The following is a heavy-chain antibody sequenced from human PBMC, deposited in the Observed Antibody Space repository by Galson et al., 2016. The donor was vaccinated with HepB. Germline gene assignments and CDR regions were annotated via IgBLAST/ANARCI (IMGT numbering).Heavy chain of an antibody. CDR1: GDSVSSNSAG. D-gene: IGHD7-27*01. J-gene: IGHJ4*02. CDR2: TFYRSNWQN. Sequence: CAISGDSVSSNSAGWNWIRQSPSRGLEWLGRTFYRSNWQNDYAESVRSRKTINPDTSKNQFSLQLNSVTPEDTAVYYCARSYLLGRGFGWWGQGTLVTVSS. V-gene: IGHV6-1*01. CDR3: ARSYLLGRGFGW.